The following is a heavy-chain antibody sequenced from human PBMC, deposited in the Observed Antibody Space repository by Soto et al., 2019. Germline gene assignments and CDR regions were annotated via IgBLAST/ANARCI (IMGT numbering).Heavy chain of an antibody. Sequence: SVKGYFKASGGPLSSYAISLVRQAPGQGLEWMGGIIPIFGTANYAQKFQGRVTITADESTSTAYMELSSLRSEDTAVYYCARGESNWNPRDYWGQGTMVTVSS. J-gene: IGHJ4*02. CDR1: GGPLSSYA. D-gene: IGHD1-20*01. CDR2: IIPIFGTA. CDR3: ARGESNWNPRDY. V-gene: IGHV1-69*13.